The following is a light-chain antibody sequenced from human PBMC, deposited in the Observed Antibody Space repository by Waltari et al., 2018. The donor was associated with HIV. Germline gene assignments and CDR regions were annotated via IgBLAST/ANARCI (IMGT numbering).Light chain of an antibody. J-gene: IGKJ3*01. CDR1: RDIGAW. Sequence: DIQVTQSPSNLSASVGDKVTITCRASRDIGAWLAWYQHKPSQAPKLLIYTASTLHTGVPSRFSGSGSGTDFALTIASLQVDDFATYYCQQYKSYSFTFGPGTTVEMK. CDR2: TAS. V-gene: IGKV1-5*03. CDR3: QQYKSYSFT.